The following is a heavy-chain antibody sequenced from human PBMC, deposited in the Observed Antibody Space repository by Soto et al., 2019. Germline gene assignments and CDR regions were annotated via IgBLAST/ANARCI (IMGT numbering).Heavy chain of an antibody. J-gene: IGHJ5*02. CDR3: ARDGTIFGVVILGNWFDP. CDR1: GYTFTGYY. V-gene: IGHV1-2*02. D-gene: IGHD3-3*01. CDR2: INPNSGGT. Sequence: ASVKVSCKASGYTFTGYYMHWVRQAPGQGLEWMGWINPNSGGTNYAQKFQGRVTMTTDTSTSTAYMELRSLRSDDTAVYYCARDGTIFGVVILGNWFDPWGQGTLVTVSS.